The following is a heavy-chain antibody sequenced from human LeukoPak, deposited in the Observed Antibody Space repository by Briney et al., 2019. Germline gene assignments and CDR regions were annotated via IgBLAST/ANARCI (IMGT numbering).Heavy chain of an antibody. CDR1: GFTFGSHA. V-gene: IGHV3-23*01. Sequence: GGSLRLSCEASGFTFGSHAVYWVRQAPGKGLEWVAGIFGSGGSPHYADPVKGRFTISRDNSRNTVYLQINSLRAEDTAVYYCGKTTVGYSSGQKPAWPVDYWGQGTLVTVSS. CDR3: GKTTVGYSSGQKPAWPVDY. J-gene: IGHJ4*02. D-gene: IGHD5-18*01. CDR2: IFGSGGSP.